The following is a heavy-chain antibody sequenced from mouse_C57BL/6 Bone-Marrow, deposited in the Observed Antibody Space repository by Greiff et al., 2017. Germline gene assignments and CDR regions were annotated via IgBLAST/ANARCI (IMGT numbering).Heavy chain of an antibody. CDR1: YFAFMASA. CDR3: ARKGDFDY. CDR2: FTMYSDAT. Sequence: LQQSGAELVRPGSSVKLSCTDSYFAFMASAMHWVKQRPGHGLEWIGSFTMYSDATEYSENFKGKATVTANTSSSTAYMELNSLTSEDSAVYYCARKGDFDYWGQGTTLTVSS. V-gene: IGHV1-49*01. J-gene: IGHJ2*01.